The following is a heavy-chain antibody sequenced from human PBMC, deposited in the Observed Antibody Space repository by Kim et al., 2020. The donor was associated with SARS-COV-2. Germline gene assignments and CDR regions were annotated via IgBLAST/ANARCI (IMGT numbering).Heavy chain of an antibody. V-gene: IGHV4-34*01. CDR2: INNSGGT. Sequence: SETLSLTCAVFGGSLSGYHWTWIRQSPGKGLEWIGEINNSGGTNCIPSLKSRVTMSLDTSKNQFSLKLRSVTAADTAVYYCARGRAGVVPSPILGRGPYYDYYARDVGAQGTAVPVSS. D-gene: IGHD2-15*01. CDR1: GGSLSGYH. J-gene: IGHJ6*01. CDR3: ARGRAGVVPSPILGRGPYYDYYARDV.